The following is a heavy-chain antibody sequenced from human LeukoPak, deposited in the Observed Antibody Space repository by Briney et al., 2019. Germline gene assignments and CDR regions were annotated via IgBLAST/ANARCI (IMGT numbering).Heavy chain of an antibody. Sequence: ASVKVSCKASGYTFTSYGISWVRQAPGQGLEWMGWISAYNGNTNYAQKLQGRVTMTTDTSTSTAYMELRSLRSDDTAVYYCARDASGTYYYDSSGYFDYWGQGTLVTVSS. CDR3: ARDASGTYYYDSSGYFDY. CDR2: ISAYNGNT. V-gene: IGHV1-18*01. D-gene: IGHD3-22*01. J-gene: IGHJ4*02. CDR1: GYTFTSYG.